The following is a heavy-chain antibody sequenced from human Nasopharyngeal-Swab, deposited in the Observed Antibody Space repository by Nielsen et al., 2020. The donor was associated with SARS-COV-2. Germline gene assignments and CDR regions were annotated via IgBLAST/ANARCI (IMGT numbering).Heavy chain of an antibody. J-gene: IGHJ3*02. V-gene: IGHV4-59*01. Sequence: SEALSLTCTLSGGSISSYYWSWIRQPPGKGLEWIGYIYYSGSTNYNPSLKSRVTISVDTSKNQFSLKLSSVTAADTAVYYCARLESITIFGVVIPTGAFDIWGQGTMVTVSS. CDR3: ARLESITIFGVVIPTGAFDI. CDR2: IYYSGST. D-gene: IGHD3-3*01. CDR1: GGSISSYY.